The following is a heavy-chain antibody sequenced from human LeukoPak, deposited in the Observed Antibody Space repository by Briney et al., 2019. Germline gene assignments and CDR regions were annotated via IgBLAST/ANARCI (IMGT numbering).Heavy chain of an antibody. V-gene: IGHV3-23*01. CDR3: AKDHPRQGATAHTPFDY. D-gene: IGHD3-16*01. J-gene: IGHJ4*02. CDR1: GFTFSSYA. CDR2: ISGSGGST. Sequence: GGSLRLSCAASGFTFSSYAMSWVRQAPGKRLEWVSAISGSGGSTYYPDSVEGRFTISRDNSKNTLYLQMNSLRAEDTAIYYCAKDHPRQGATAHTPFDYWGQGTLVTVSS.